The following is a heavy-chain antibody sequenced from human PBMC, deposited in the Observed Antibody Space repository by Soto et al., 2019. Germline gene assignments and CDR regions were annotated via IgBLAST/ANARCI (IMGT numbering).Heavy chain of an antibody. V-gene: IGHV1-2*02. D-gene: IGHD3-3*01. CDR1: GYTFTGYY. J-gene: IGHJ6*02. CDR2: INPNSGGT. Sequence: QVQLVQSGAEVKKPGASVKVSCKASGYTFTGYYMHWVRQAPGQGLEWMGWINPNSGGTNYAQKFQGRVTMTRDTSISTAYMELSRLRSDDTAVYYCARDHVRITIFGVGFPYYYYYYGMDVWGQGTTVTVSS. CDR3: ARDHVRITIFGVGFPYYYYYYGMDV.